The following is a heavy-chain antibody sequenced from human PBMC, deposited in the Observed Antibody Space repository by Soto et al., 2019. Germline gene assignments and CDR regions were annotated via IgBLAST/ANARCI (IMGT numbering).Heavy chain of an antibody. J-gene: IGHJ6*02. Sequence: EVQLVESGGGLVQPGRSLRLSCAASGFNFADYAMHPVRQPPGKGLEWVSGISWDGGRIGYADSVKGRFTISRDNAKKSLFLHMNSLRPEDTALYYCAKVVVQATQPRYYFYGMDVWGQGTTVTVSS. D-gene: IGHD2-15*01. CDR3: AKVVVQATQPRYYFYGMDV. CDR1: GFNFADYA. V-gene: IGHV3-9*01. CDR2: ISWDGGRI.